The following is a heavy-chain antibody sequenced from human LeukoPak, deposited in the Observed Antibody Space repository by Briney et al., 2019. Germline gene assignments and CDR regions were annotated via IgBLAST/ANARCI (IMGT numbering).Heavy chain of an antibody. CDR2: IFYTGRA. D-gene: IGHD1-26*01. V-gene: IGHV4-59*08. CDR3: PRLVDGIYTRLDS. J-gene: IGHJ4*02. Sequence: SETLSLTCTVSRGSISPDHCAWIRQPPGKGLEWFGYIFYTGRARYNPYLESRVTLTVDMSKNQVSLKLRSVTAADTAIYYCPRLVDGIYTRLDSWGQGTLVTVSS. CDR1: RGSISPDH.